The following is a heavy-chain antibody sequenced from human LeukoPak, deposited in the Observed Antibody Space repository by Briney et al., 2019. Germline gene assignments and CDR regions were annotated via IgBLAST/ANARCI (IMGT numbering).Heavy chain of an antibody. V-gene: IGHV3-23*01. Sequence: GGSLRLSCAASGSTFSSYAMSWVRQAPGKGLEWVSAISGSGGSTYYADSVKGRFTISRDNSENTLYLQMNSLRAEDTAVYYCAKDHGRQQLVQNFDYWGQGTLVTVSS. D-gene: IGHD6-13*01. J-gene: IGHJ4*02. CDR1: GSTFSSYA. CDR2: ISGSGGST. CDR3: AKDHGRQQLVQNFDY.